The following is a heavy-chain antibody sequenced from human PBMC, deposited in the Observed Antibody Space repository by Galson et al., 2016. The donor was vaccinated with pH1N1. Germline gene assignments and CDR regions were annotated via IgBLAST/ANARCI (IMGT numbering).Heavy chain of an antibody. J-gene: IGHJ5*02. CDR2: IYHSGST. CDR1: GGSISSSNW. CDR3: ARGGTVTNPLAT. Sequence: ETLSLTCAVSGGSISSSNWWSWVRQPPGKGLEWIGEIYHSGSTNYNPSLKSRVTISVGKSKNQFSLKLSSVTAADTAVYYCARGGTVTNPLATWGQGTLVTVSS. V-gene: IGHV4-4*02. D-gene: IGHD4-17*01.